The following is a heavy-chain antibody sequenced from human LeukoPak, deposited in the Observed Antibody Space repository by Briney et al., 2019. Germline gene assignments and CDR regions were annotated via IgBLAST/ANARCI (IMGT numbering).Heavy chain of an antibody. V-gene: IGHV1-18*01. CDR2: ISAYNGNT. CDR1: GYTFTSHG. CDR3: ARDFRITMVRGVIRSFGY. Sequence: ASVKVSCKASGYTFTSHGISWVRQAPGQGLEWMGWISAYNGNTNYAQKLQDRVTMTTDTSTSTAYMELRSLRSDDTAVYYCARDFRITMVRGVIRSFGYWGQGTLVTVSS. J-gene: IGHJ4*02. D-gene: IGHD3-10*01.